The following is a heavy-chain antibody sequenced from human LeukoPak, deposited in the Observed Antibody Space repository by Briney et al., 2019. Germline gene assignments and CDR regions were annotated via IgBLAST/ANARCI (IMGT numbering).Heavy chain of an antibody. CDR3: ARDSLEAGDY. V-gene: IGHV3-23*01. CDR2: ISGSGGST. D-gene: IGHD1-1*01. J-gene: IGHJ4*02. Sequence: PGGTLRLSCAASGFTFSSYGMSWVRQAPGKGLEWVSAISGSGGSTYYADSVKGRFTISRDNAKNSLYLQMNSLRAEDTAVYYCARDSLEAGDYWGQGTLVTVSS. CDR1: GFTFSSYG.